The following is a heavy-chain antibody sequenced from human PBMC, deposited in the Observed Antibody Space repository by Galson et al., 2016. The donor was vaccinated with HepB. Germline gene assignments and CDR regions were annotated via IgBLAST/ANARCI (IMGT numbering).Heavy chain of an antibody. CDR1: GFTFSSYG. D-gene: IGHD6-13*01. Sequence: SLRLSCAASGFTFSSYGMHWVRQAPGKGLEWVALIWSDGSNKYYADSVKGRFTISSDSSKNTLSLQMNSLRAEDTAVYYCAREMGVAAPAVFDHWGQGILVTVSS. CDR3: AREMGVAAPAVFDH. CDR2: IWSDGSNK. V-gene: IGHV3-33*01. J-gene: IGHJ4*02.